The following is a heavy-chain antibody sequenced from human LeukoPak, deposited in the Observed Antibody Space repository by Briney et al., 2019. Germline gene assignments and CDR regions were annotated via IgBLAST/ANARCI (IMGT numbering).Heavy chain of an antibody. D-gene: IGHD2-8*01. CDR1: GFTFSSYA. J-gene: IGHJ4*02. Sequence: GGSLRLSCAASGFTFSSYAMHWVRQAPGKGLEWVAVISYDGSNKYYADSVKGRFTISRDNSKNTLYLQMNSLRAEDTAVYYCARGLIGPIDYWGQGTLVTVSS. V-gene: IGHV3-30*04. CDR3: ARGLIGPIDY. CDR2: ISYDGSNK.